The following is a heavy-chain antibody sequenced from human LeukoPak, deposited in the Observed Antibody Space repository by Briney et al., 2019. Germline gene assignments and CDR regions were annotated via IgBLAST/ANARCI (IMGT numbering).Heavy chain of an antibody. CDR3: ASTYSSSWNSYGMDV. Sequence: SETLSLTCTVSGGSISSYYWSWIRQPPGKGLEWIGRIYTSGSTNYNPSLKSRVTMSVDTSKNQFSLKLSSVTAADTAVYYCASTYSSSWNSYGMDVWGQGTTVTVSS. CDR2: IYTSGST. J-gene: IGHJ6*02. CDR1: GGSISSYY. D-gene: IGHD6-13*01. V-gene: IGHV4-4*07.